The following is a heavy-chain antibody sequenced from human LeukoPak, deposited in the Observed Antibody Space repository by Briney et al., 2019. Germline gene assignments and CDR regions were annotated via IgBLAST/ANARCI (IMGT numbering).Heavy chain of an antibody. CDR3: ARAGEMRYMDV. J-gene: IGHJ6*03. V-gene: IGHV3-48*04. CDR1: GFTFSSYW. D-gene: IGHD5-24*01. Sequence: PGGSLRLSCAASGFTFSSYWMSWVRQAPGKGLEWVSHIKGNGATTYYADSVRGRFTISRDNAKNSLFLQMNSLRVDDTATCYCARAGEMRYMDVWGKGTAVAVS. CDR2: IKGNGATT.